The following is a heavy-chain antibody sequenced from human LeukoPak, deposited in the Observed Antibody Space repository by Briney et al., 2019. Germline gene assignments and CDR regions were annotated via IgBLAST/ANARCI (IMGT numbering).Heavy chain of an antibody. D-gene: IGHD2-2*01. CDR2: IYSGGAT. J-gene: IGHJ4*02. CDR1: GFTVSSNY. V-gene: IGHV3-53*01. Sequence: PGGSLRLSCAASGFTVSSNYMSWVRQAPGKGLEWVSVIYSGGATYYADSVEGRFTISRDNSKNTLYLQMNSLRAEDTAVYFCAREYGSGTFDWGQGTLVTVSS. CDR3: AREYGSGTFD.